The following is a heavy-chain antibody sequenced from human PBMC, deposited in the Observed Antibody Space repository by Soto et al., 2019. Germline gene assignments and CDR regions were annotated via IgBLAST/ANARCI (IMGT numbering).Heavy chain of an antibody. Sequence: QLQLQESGPGLVKPSETLSLTCTVSGGSISSSSYYWGWIRQPPGKGLEWIGSIYYSGSTYYNPSLKSRVTISVDTSKNQFSLKLSSVTAADTAVYYCARPRGGIAAAEGWFDPWGQGTLVTVSS. CDR3: ARPRGGIAAAEGWFDP. D-gene: IGHD6-13*01. CDR2: IYYSGST. J-gene: IGHJ5*02. CDR1: GGSISSSSYY. V-gene: IGHV4-39*01.